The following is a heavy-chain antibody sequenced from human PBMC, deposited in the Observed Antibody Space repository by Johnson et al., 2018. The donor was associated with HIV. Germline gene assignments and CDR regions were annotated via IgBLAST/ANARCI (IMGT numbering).Heavy chain of an antibody. CDR3: TTEWDGDAFDI. Sequence: VQLVESGGALVQPGGSLTLSCAGSGFAFGNYEMNWVRQAPGKGLEWVSYIATRAEAIHYADSVKGRFPISRDNSKNTLYLQMNSLRAEDTAVYYCTTEWDGDAFDIWGQGTMVTVSS. J-gene: IGHJ3*02. CDR2: IATRAEAI. CDR1: GFAFGNYE. V-gene: IGHV3-48*03. D-gene: IGHD1-26*01.